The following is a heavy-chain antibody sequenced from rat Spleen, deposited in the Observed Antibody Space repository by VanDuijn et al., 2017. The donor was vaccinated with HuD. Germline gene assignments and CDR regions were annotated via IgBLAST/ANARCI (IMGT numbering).Heavy chain of an antibody. CDR3: ARHSYGLPSVMDA. V-gene: IGHV5-29*01. D-gene: IGHD1-6*01. Sequence: EVQLVESGGGLVQPGRSLKLSCAASGFTFSNYGMAWVRQAPTKGLEWVATISYDGSSTYYRDSVKGRFTISRDNAKSTLYLQMDSLRSEDTATYYCARHSYGLPSVMDAWGQGASVTASS. CDR2: ISYDGSST. J-gene: IGHJ4*01. CDR1: GFTFSNYG.